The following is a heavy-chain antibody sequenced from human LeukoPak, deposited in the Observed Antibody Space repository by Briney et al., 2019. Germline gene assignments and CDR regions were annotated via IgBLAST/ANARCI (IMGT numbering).Heavy chain of an antibody. J-gene: IGHJ4*02. Sequence: PGGSLRLSCAASGFVFSSAWMTWVRQAPGKGLEWVGHIKNKTNGGTTDYAAPVKGRFTISRDDSKNTLYLQMNSLKTEDTAVYYCTVDSYYDFWSGYYATTPFDYWGQGTLVTVSS. D-gene: IGHD3-3*01. V-gene: IGHV3-15*01. CDR3: TVDSYYDFWSGYYATTPFDY. CDR2: IKNKTNGGTT. CDR1: GFVFSSAW.